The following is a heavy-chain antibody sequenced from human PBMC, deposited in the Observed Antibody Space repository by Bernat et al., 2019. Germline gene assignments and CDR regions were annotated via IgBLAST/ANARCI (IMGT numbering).Heavy chain of an antibody. D-gene: IGHD3-16*01. Sequence: EVQLVESGGGLVKPGGSLRLSCAASGFTFSNAWMNWVRQAPGKGLEWVGHIKSKTDGETPDFAAPVKGRFTISRDDSENTLYLQMNSLKTEDTAVHFCTTILWSKNDAFDIWGQGTMVTVSS. V-gene: IGHV3-15*07. CDR2: IKSKTDGETP. CDR1: GFTFSNAW. J-gene: IGHJ3*02. CDR3: TTILWSKNDAFDI.